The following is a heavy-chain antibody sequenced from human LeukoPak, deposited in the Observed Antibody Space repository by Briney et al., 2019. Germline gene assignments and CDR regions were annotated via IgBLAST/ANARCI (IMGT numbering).Heavy chain of an antibody. V-gene: IGHV3-9*01. CDR2: ISWNSGSI. D-gene: IGHD5-18*01. J-gene: IGHJ6*02. CDR3: TTDKVIQLWPYYYGMDV. Sequence: PGRSLRLSCAASGFTFDDYAMHWVRQAPGKGLEWVSGISWNSGSIGYADSVKGRFTISRDNAKNSLYLQMNSLKTEDTAVYYCTTDKVIQLWPYYYGMDVWGQGTTVTVSS. CDR1: GFTFDDYA.